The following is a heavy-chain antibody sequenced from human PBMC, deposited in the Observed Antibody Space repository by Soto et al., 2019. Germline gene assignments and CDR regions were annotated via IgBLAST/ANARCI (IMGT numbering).Heavy chain of an antibody. CDR2: IIPIFGTA. V-gene: IGHV1-69*13. CDR3: ARDPGWELPYFDY. D-gene: IGHD1-26*01. Sequence: SVKVSCKASGGTFSSYAISWVRQAPGQGLEWMGGIIPIFGTANYAQKFQGRVTITADESTSTAYMELSSLRSEDTAVYYCARDPGWELPYFDYWGQGTLVTVSS. CDR1: GGTFSSYA. J-gene: IGHJ4*02.